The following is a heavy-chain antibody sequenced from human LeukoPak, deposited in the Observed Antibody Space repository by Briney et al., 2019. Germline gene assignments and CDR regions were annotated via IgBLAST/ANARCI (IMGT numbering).Heavy chain of an antibody. CDR3: ARGSSSNSWYFDY. D-gene: IGHD6-13*01. CDR2: TYYRSKWYN. Sequence: SQTLSLTRAISGDSVSSNSATWTSIRQSPSRGLEWLGRTYYRSKWYNDYALSVKSRITINPDTSKNHFSLQLNSVTPEDTAVYYCARGSSSNSWYFDYWGQGTLVTVSS. CDR1: GDSVSSNSAT. V-gene: IGHV6-1*01. J-gene: IGHJ4*02.